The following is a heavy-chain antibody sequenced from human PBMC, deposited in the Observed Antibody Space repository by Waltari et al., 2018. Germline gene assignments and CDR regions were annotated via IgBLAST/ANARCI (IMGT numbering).Heavy chain of an antibody. Sequence: QVQLQESGPGLVTPSEPLSLTCTVSGGSISSSYWSWIRQPPGKGLEWIGYIYYSGSTNYNPSLKSRVTISVDTSKNQFSLKLSSVTAADTAVYYCARLHHGIAAAGISPYFDYWGQGTLVTVSS. CDR1: GGSISSSY. J-gene: IGHJ4*02. D-gene: IGHD6-13*01. V-gene: IGHV4-59*01. CDR2: IYYSGST. CDR3: ARLHHGIAAAGISPYFDY.